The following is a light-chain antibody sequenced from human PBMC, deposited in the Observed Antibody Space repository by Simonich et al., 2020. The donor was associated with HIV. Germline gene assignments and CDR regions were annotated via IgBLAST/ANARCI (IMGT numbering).Light chain of an antibody. CDR2: DAS. Sequence: IVMTQSPATLSVSPGDRATLSCRASQSVSSNLAWYQQKPGQAPRRLIYDASNRATGIPARFSGSGSGTDFTLTISSLEPEDFVVYYCQQRSNWPLTFGGGTKLEIK. CDR1: QSVSSN. V-gene: IGKV3-11*01. CDR3: QQRSNWPLT. J-gene: IGKJ4*01.